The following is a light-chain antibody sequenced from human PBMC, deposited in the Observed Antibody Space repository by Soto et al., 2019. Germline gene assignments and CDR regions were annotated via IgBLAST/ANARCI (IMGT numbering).Light chain of an antibody. CDR3: GQFVSSPPRT. V-gene: IGKV3-20*01. CDR2: GVS. CDR1: QSVGDTF. Sequence: EIVLTQSPGTLSLSPGEKATLSCRASQSVGDTFLSWYQQKPGLAPRLLIYGVSNRATGIPDRFSGSGSGTDFILTSSRLEPEDFALDYCGQFVSSPPRTFGQGTKVEIK. J-gene: IGKJ1*01.